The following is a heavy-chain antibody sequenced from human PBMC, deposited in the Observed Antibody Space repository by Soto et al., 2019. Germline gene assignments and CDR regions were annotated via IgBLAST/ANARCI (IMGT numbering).Heavy chain of an antibody. CDR3: ARQIFAADY. CDR1: GGTFDHAA. J-gene: IGHJ4*02. Sequence: QVQLVQSGAEVKKPGSSVKVSCEAPGGTFDHAAITWVRQAPGQGLEWMGGINPMFNSTHYAQKFQGRVTIIADAATSTAFMELRRLRSDDTAVYYCARQIFAADYWGQGTLLVVSS. D-gene: IGHD3-9*01. V-gene: IGHV1-69*01. CDR2: INPMFNST.